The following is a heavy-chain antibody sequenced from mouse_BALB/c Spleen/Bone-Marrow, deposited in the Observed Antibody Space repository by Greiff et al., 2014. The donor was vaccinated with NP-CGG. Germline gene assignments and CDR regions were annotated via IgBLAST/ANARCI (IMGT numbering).Heavy chain of an antibody. J-gene: IGHJ1*01. CDR1: GYTFTDYW. CDR3: ARDYYGRGWYFDV. D-gene: IGHD1-1*01. V-gene: IGHV1-69*01. Sequence: VQLQQSGAELVMPGASVKMSCKASGYTFTDYWMHLVKQRPGQGLEWIGAIDTSDSYTSYNQKFKGKATLTVDESSSTAYMQLSSLTSEDSAVYYCARDYYGRGWYFDVWGAGTTVTVSS. CDR2: IDTSDSYT.